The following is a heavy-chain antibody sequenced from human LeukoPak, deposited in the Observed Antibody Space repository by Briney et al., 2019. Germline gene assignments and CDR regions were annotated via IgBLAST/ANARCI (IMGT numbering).Heavy chain of an antibody. J-gene: IGHJ5*02. V-gene: IGHV4-31*03. CDR2: IYYSGST. CDR3: ARAIGVTFGGVISDWFDP. D-gene: IGHD3-16*01. CDR1: GGSISSGGYY. Sequence: NPSQTLSLTCTVSGGSISSGGYYWSWIRQHPGKGLEWIGYIYYSGSTYYNPSLKSRVTISVDTSKNQFSLKLSSVTAADTAVYCCARAIGVTFGGVISDWFDPWGQGTLVTVSS.